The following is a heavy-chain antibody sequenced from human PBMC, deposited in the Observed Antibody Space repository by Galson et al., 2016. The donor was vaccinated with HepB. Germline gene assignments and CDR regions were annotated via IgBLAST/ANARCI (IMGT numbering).Heavy chain of an antibody. CDR1: GFIFGDYA. CDR2: IRSKAYGGTT. Sequence: SLRLSCAASGFIFGDYAMSWFRQAPGKGLEWVSSIRSKAYGGTTKYAASVKGRFTISRDDSKSIAYLQMNSLKTEDTAVYYCTRERAFHCSSSSCSPYYGMDVWGQGTTVTVSS. CDR3: TRERAFHCSSSSCSPYYGMDV. D-gene: IGHD2-15*01. J-gene: IGHJ6*02. V-gene: IGHV3-49*03.